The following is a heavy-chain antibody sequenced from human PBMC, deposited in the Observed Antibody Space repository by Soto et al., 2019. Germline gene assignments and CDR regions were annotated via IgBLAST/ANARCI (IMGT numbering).Heavy chain of an antibody. Sequence: QVQLQQSGQGLVKPSQTLSLTCDISGDTVSSGTAAWNWIRQSPSRGLEWLGRTYYRSKWYNDYALSVKRRITIKPDTTKNQFSLHLKSVTHEDTAVYYCARGALWVTLDYWGQGALLPFSS. V-gene: IGHV6-1*01. CDR3: ARGALWVTLDY. D-gene: IGHD2-21*02. J-gene: IGHJ4*01. CDR2: TYYRSKWYN. CDR1: GDTVSSGTAA.